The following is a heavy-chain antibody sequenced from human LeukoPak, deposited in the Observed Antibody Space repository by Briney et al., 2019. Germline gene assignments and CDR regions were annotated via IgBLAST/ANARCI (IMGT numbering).Heavy chain of an antibody. Sequence: GESLKISCKGSGYSFNSYWIGWVRQMPGKGLEWMGIIYPGDSDTRYSPSFQGQVTISADKSISITYLQWSSLKASDTAMYYCARLDILTGSPFDYWGQGTLVTVSS. D-gene: IGHD3-9*01. CDR2: IYPGDSDT. J-gene: IGHJ4*02. CDR3: ARLDILTGSPFDY. CDR1: GYSFNSYW. V-gene: IGHV5-51*01.